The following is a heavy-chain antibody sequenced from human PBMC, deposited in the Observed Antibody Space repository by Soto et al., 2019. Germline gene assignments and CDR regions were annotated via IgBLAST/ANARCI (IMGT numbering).Heavy chain of an antibody. Sequence: SYTLSLTCSVSGAALNSGNYYWSWIRQVPGKGLEWIGHLYVTGAVDYNPSLRDRITISQDTSERQFSLNLRLVTAADTAVYYCARLRIATNNYKWFDPWGQGTLVTVSS. CDR1: GAALNSGNYY. V-gene: IGHV4-31*03. J-gene: IGHJ5*02. CDR3: ARLRIATNNYKWFDP. CDR2: LYVTGAV. D-gene: IGHD2-21*01.